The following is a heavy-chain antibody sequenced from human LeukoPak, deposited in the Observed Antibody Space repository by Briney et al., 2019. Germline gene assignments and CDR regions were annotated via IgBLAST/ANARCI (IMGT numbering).Heavy chain of an antibody. J-gene: IGHJ4*02. CDR3: ARGGGGYFDWFTFDY. CDR1: GGSFSGYY. V-gene: IGHV4-34*01. Sequence: SETLSLTCAVYGGSFSGYYWSWIRQPPGKGLEWIGEINHSGSTNYNPSPKSRVTISVDTSKNQFSLKLSSVTAADTAVYYCARGGGGYFDWFTFDYWGQGTLVTVSS. D-gene: IGHD3-9*01. CDR2: INHSGST.